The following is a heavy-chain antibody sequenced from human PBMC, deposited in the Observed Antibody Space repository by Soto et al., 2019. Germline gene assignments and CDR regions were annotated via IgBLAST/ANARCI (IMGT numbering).Heavy chain of an antibody. Sequence: GGSLRLSCAASGFTFSSYVMHWVRQSPGKGLEWVAVISYDGSNKYYADSVKGRFTISRDNSKNTLYLQMNSLRAEDTAVYYCAKDGDYYGSGSYYDYYYYGMDVWGQGTTVTVSS. CDR2: ISYDGSNK. V-gene: IGHV3-30*18. CDR1: GFTFSSYV. J-gene: IGHJ6*02. CDR3: AKDGDYYGSGSYYDYYYYGMDV. D-gene: IGHD3-10*01.